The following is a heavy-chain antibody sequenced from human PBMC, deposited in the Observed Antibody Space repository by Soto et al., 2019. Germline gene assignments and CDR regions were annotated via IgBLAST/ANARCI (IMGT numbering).Heavy chain of an antibody. CDR1: GFTFSSYW. Sequence: GGSLRLSCAASGFTFSSYWMHWVRQAPGKGLVWVSRINSDGSSTSYADSVKGRFTISRDNAKNTLYLQMNSLRAEDTAVYYCARGGDGSGSIWPPGYYGMDVWGQGTTVTVSS. CDR2: INSDGSST. J-gene: IGHJ6*02. CDR3: ARGGDGSGSIWPPGYYGMDV. V-gene: IGHV3-74*01. D-gene: IGHD3-10*01.